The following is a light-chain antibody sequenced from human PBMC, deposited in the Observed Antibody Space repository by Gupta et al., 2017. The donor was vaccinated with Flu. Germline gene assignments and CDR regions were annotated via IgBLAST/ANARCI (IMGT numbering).Light chain of an antibody. CDR3: GTWDSSLSAYV. Sequence: QSVLTPQPSVSAAPGQKVSISCSGSSSNIENNYVSWYQQLPGTAPKLLIYENNKRPSGSPDRFSGSKSGASATLGITGLQTGDEADYYCGTWDSSLSAYVFGTGTKVTVL. CDR2: ENN. V-gene: IGLV1-51*02. J-gene: IGLJ1*01. CDR1: SSNIENNY.